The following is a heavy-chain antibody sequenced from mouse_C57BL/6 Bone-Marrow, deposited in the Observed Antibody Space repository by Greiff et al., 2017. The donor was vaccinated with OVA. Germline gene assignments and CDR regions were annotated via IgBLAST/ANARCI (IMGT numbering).Heavy chain of an antibody. CDR3: ARQGAWFAY. J-gene: IGHJ3*01. V-gene: IGHV5-12*01. CDR1: GFTFSDYY. Sequence: EVKLVESGGGLVQPGGSLKLSCAASGFTFSDYYMYWVRQTPEQRLEWVAYISTGGGSTYYPDTVKGRFTISRDTAKNTLYLQMSRLKAEDTAMYYCARQGAWFAYWGQGTLVTVSA. CDR2: ISTGGGST.